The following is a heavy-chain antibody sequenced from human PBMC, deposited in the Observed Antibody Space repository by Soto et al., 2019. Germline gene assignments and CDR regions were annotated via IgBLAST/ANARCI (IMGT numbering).Heavy chain of an antibody. CDR3: ARDTAVAGYYYYYGMDV. CDR1: GGSISSYY. Sequence: LETLSLTCTVSGGSISSYYWSWIRQPPGKGLEWIGYIYYSGSTNYNPSLKSRVTISVDTSKNQFSLKLSSVTAADTAVYYCARDTAVAGYYYYYGMDVWGQGTTVTVSS. CDR2: IYYSGST. V-gene: IGHV4-59*01. J-gene: IGHJ6*02. D-gene: IGHD6-19*01.